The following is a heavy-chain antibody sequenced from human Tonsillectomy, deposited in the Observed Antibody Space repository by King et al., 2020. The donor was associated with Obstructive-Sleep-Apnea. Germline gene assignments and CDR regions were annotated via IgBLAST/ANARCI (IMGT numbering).Heavy chain of an antibody. CDR2: ISYDGSSK. V-gene: IGHV3-30*01. CDR1: GFTFSSYP. J-gene: IGHJ4*02. D-gene: IGHD1-26*01. CDR3: ARGRGSYCFDY. Sequence: VQLVESGGGVVQPGRSLRLSCAASGFTFSSYPMHWVRQAPGKGLEWVAVISYDGSSKYYAESVKGRFTISRDISKNTLSVQMNSLRAEDTAVYYCARGRGSYCFDYWGQGALVTVSS.